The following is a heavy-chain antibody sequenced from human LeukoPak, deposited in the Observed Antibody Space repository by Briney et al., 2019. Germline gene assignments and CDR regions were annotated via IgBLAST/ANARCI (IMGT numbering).Heavy chain of an antibody. CDR3: ARRRYAGNWFYP. CDR2: INPNSGGT. V-gene: IGHV1-2*02. CDR1: GYTFTGYY. J-gene: IGHJ5*02. D-gene: IGHD1-1*01. Sequence: ASVKVSCKASGYTFTGYYMHWVRQAPGQGLEWMGWINPNSGGTNYAQKFQGRVTMTRDTSISTAYMELSRLRSDDTAVYYCARRRYAGNWFYPWGQGTLVTVSS.